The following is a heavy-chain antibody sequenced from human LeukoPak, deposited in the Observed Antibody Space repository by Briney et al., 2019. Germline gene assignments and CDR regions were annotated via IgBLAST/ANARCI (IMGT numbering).Heavy chain of an antibody. CDR1: GGSISSNSYY. CDR2: LYYSGST. J-gene: IGHJ6*02. CDR3: ARHVYYDILTGVFYYYYGLDV. D-gene: IGHD3-9*01. Sequence: SETLSLTCTVSGGSISSNSYYWGWIRQPPGKGLEWIGSLYYSGSTYYNPSLKSRITMSVDTSKNLFSLKLSSVTAADTAVYYCARHVYYDILTGVFYYYYGLDVWGQGTTVTVSS. V-gene: IGHV4-39*01.